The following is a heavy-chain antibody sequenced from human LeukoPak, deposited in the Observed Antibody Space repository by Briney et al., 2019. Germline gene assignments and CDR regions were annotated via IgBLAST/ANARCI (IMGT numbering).Heavy chain of an antibody. CDR2: INPNSGGT. J-gene: IGHJ4*02. V-gene: IGHV1-2*06. D-gene: IGHD3-22*01. CDR3: ARGDSSGYPPY. CDR1: GYTFTVYY. Sequence: ASVKVSCKASGYTFTVYYMHWVRQAPGQGLEWMGRINPNSGGTNYAQKFQGKVTMTRDTSISTAYMELSRLRSDDTAVYYCARGDSSGYPPYWGQGTLVTVSS.